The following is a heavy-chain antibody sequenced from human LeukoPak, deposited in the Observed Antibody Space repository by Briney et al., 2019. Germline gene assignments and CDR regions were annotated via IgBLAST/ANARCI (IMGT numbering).Heavy chain of an antibody. Sequence: GESLKISCKGSGYSFTSYWIGWVRQMPGKGLEWMGIIYPGDSDTRYSPSFQGQVTISADKSISTAYLQWSSLKASDTAMYYCARGIVVVTAIFQTTDWYFDLWGRGTLVTVSS. CDR2: IYPGDSDT. V-gene: IGHV5-51*01. CDR3: ARGIVVVTAIFQTTDWYFDL. D-gene: IGHD2-21*02. J-gene: IGHJ2*01. CDR1: GYSFTSYW.